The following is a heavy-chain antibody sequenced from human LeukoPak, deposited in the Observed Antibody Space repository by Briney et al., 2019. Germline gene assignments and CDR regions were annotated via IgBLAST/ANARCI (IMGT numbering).Heavy chain of an antibody. CDR1: GYTFTDYY. CDR2: INPNSGDT. CDR3: ARANPLYCSSTTCLFDY. J-gene: IGHJ4*02. V-gene: IGHV1-2*02. Sequence: ASVKVSFKASGYTFTDYYMHWVRQAPGQGLEWMGWINPNSGDTNYAQKFQGRVTMTRDTSISTAHMELSRLRSDDTAVYYCARANPLYCSSTTCLFDYWGQGTLVTVSS. D-gene: IGHD2-2*01.